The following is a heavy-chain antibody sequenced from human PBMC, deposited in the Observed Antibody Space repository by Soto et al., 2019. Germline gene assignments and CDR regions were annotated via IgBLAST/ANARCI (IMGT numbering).Heavy chain of an antibody. J-gene: IGHJ4*02. D-gene: IGHD5-12*01. CDR3: AKDRDRGYSGYDWDY. Sequence: GGSLRLSCAASGFTFSSYAMSWVRQAPGKGLEWVSAISGSGGSTYYADSVKGRFTISRDNSKNTLYLQMNSLRAEDTAVYYCAKDRDRGYSGYDWDYRGQGTLVTVSS. V-gene: IGHV3-23*01. CDR2: ISGSGGST. CDR1: GFTFSSYA.